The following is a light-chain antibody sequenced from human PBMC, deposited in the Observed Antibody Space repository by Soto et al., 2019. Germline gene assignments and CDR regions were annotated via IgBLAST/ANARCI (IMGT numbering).Light chain of an antibody. J-gene: IGKJ1*01. CDR2: KAS. V-gene: IGKV1-5*03. CDR3: QQYNDYSWT. CDR1: QSIGIW. Sequence: TQMTQSPSTLSASVGDRVAITCRASQSIGIWLAWYQKKPGKAPRFLIYKASTLQTGVPSRFSGSGSGTEFTLTISSLQPDDFATYYCQQYNDYSWTFDQGTKVEIK.